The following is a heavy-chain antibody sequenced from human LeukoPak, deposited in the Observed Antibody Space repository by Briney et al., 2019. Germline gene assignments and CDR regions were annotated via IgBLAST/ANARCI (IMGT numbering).Heavy chain of an antibody. V-gene: IGHV3-64*04. D-gene: IGHD5-12*01. CDR3: AKDYYSGYAYYYYYYGMDV. CDR2: ISGDGAGT. CDR1: GFTFSNFV. J-gene: IGHJ6*02. Sequence: GGSLRLSCSASGFTFSNFVMHWVRQAPGKGLEYVSGISGDGAGTYYADSVKGRFTISRDNSKNTLYLQMNSLRAEDTAVYYCAKDYYSGYAYYYYYYGMDVWGQGTTVTVSS.